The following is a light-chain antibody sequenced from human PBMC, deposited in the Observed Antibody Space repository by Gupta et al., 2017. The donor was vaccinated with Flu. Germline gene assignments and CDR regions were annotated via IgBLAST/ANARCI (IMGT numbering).Light chain of an antibody. CDR1: RSLVNSAGNTY. CDR2: AVS. Sequence: VVTTPPPTPLLAPLGRPAFISCTSRRSLVNSAGNTYLNWLQQGPGQSPRRLIFAVSNRDSGAPDRFSGSGSGTDFTLKISRVEAEDVGVYYCMQSAHWRGMFGRGTKVEI. CDR3: MQSAHWRGM. J-gene: IGKJ1*01. V-gene: IGKV2-30*01.